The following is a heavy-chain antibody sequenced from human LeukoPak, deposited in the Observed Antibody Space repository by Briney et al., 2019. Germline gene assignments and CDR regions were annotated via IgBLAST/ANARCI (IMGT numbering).Heavy chain of an antibody. V-gene: IGHV1-69*02. D-gene: IGHD2-2*02. Sequence: SVKVSCKASGGTFRSYTISWVRQAPGQGLEWMGRIIPILGMANYAQKFRGRVTNTADKYTSTAYMGLSSLRSEYTAVYYCGRPAVVVPAAIQRGYYYGMDVWGQGTTVTVSS. CDR2: IIPILGMA. CDR3: GRPAVVVPAAIQRGYYYGMDV. J-gene: IGHJ6*02. CDR1: GGTFRSYT.